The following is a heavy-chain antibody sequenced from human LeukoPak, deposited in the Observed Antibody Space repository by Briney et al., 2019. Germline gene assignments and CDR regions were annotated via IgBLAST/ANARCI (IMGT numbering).Heavy chain of an antibody. CDR1: GGSISSGGYY. Sequence: SETLSLTCTVSGGSISSGGYYWSWIRQHPGKGLEWIGYIYYSGSTYYNPSLKSRVTISVDTSKNQFSLKLSSVTAADTAVYYCVRGYSYGYHIDYWGQGTPITVSS. CDR2: IYYSGST. CDR3: VRGYSYGYHIDY. D-gene: IGHD5-18*01. J-gene: IGHJ4*02. V-gene: IGHV4-31*03.